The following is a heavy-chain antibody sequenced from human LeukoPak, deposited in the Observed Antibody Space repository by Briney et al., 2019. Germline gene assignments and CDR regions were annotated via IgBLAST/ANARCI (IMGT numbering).Heavy chain of an antibody. CDR1: GGSFSGYY. D-gene: IGHD6-13*01. CDR3: ARKAKAAAGKGRFDP. J-gene: IGHJ5*02. V-gene: IGHV4-34*01. Sequence: SETLSLTCAVYGGSFSGYYWSWIRQPPGKGLEWIGEINHSGSTNYNPSLKSRVTISVDTSKNQLSLKLSSVTAADTAVYYCARKAKAAAGKGRFDPWGQGTLVTVSS. CDR2: INHSGST.